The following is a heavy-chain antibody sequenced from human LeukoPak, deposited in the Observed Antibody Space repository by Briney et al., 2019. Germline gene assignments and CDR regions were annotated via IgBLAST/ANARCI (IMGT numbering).Heavy chain of an antibody. J-gene: IGHJ4*02. CDR1: GFTFSSYA. D-gene: IGHD3-3*01. Sequence: SGGSLRLSCAGSGFTFSSYAMSWVRQAPGKGLEWVSAISGSGGSTYYADSVKGRFTISRDNSKNTLYLQMNSLRAEDTAVYYCARDQGLTYYDFWSGYQNPYYFDYWGQGTLVTVSS. CDR2: ISGSGGST. V-gene: IGHV3-23*01. CDR3: ARDQGLTYYDFWSGYQNPYYFDY.